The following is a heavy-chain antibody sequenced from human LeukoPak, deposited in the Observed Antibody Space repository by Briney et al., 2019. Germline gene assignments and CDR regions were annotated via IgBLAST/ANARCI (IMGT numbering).Heavy chain of an antibody. V-gene: IGHV1-8*01. CDR1: GYTFTSYD. CDR3: ARASYRYRYGVYY. Sequence: ASVKVSCKASGYTFTSYDINWVRQATGQGLEWMGWMNPNSGNTGYAQTYQRRVAMTRTTSISTAYMELSSLRAEETAVYYCARASYRYRYGVYYWGQGTLVTVSS. CDR2: MNPNSGNT. D-gene: IGHD5-18*01. J-gene: IGHJ4*02.